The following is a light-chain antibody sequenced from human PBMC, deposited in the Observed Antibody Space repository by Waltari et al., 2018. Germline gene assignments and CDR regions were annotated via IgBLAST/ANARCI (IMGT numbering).Light chain of an antibody. V-gene: IGKV3-20*01. CDR2: GAS. CDR3: QQYDRSPLCT. J-gene: IGKJ2*02. Sequence: EIVLTQSPGTLSLSPGERATLSCRARQSVSSSSLAWYQQKPGQAPRLLIYGASSRATGIPDRFSGSGSGTDFTLTISRLEPEDFAVYFCQQYDRSPLCTFGQGTKLEIK. CDR1: QSVSSSS.